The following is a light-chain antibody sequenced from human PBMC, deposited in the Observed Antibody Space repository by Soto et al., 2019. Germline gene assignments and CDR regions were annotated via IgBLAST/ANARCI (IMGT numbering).Light chain of an antibody. CDR3: KHYNSYSEA. CDR2: KAS. J-gene: IGKJ1*01. CDR1: QTISSW. V-gene: IGKV1-5*03. Sequence: DIQVTQSPSTLSGSVGDGVAITCRASQTISSWLAWYQQKPGKAPKLLIYKASTLKSGVQSRFSGSGSGTEFTLTIRSLQPDDFATYYCKHYNSYSEAFGQGTKVDIK.